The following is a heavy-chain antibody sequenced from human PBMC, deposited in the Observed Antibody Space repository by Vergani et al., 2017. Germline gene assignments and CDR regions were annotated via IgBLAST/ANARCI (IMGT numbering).Heavy chain of an antibody. CDR1: GFSLTTRGVA. V-gene: IGHV2-5*02. J-gene: IGHJ4*02. CDR2: VFWDDDK. Sequence: QITLKESGPTLVKPTQTLTLTCTFSGFSLTTRGVAVGWIRQPPGKALEWLAIVFWDDDKRYSPSLRNRVTITRDTSRTQVVLTMTNIDPVDTATYYCTXRPDCSVGHCYDDYWGQGTLVTVSS. CDR3: TXRPDCSVGHCYDDY. D-gene: IGHD2-15*01.